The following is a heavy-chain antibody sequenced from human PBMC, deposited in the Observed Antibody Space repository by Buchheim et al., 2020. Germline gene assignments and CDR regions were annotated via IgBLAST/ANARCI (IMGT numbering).Heavy chain of an antibody. J-gene: IGHJ4*02. Sequence: QLQLQESGPGLVKPSETLSLTCSVSGGSISSSSYYWGWIHQPPGMGLEWIGSISYSGSTSYNPSLKSRVTISMDASKNQFSLKLSSVTAADTGVYYCARINGSYWYWGQGTL. CDR2: ISYSGST. CDR1: GGSISSSSYY. V-gene: IGHV4-39*07. CDR3: ARINGSYWY. D-gene: IGHD1-26*01.